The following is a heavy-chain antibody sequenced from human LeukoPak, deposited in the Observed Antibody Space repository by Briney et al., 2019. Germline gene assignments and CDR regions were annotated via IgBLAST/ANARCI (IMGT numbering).Heavy chain of an antibody. CDR3: ARRTYSDAFDI. V-gene: IGHV5-51*03. CDR1: GSSFTTYW. Sequence: KPGESLKISCKGSGSSFTTYWIGWVRQMPGKGLEWMGIIDPRDSDTRYSPSFQGQVTISADMSISTAYLQWGSLKASDTAMYYCARRTYSDAFDIWGQGTMVTVSS. D-gene: IGHD1-1*01. CDR2: IDPRDSDT. J-gene: IGHJ3*02.